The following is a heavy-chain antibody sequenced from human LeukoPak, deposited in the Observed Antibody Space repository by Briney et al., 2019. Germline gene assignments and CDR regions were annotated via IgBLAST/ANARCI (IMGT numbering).Heavy chain of an antibody. Sequence: GGSLRLSCAASGFTFSSYWMSWVRQAPGKGLEWVANIKRDGSEKYYVDSVKGRFTISRDNAKNSLYLQMNSLRAEDTAVYYCARDLLVPEAIFDGMDVWGQGTTVTVSS. CDR3: ARDLLVPEAIFDGMDV. CDR2: IKRDGSEK. V-gene: IGHV3-7*01. J-gene: IGHJ6*02. CDR1: GFTFSSYW. D-gene: IGHD3-3*01.